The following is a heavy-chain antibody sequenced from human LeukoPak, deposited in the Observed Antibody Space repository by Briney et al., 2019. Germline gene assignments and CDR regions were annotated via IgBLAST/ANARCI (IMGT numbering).Heavy chain of an antibody. CDR3: ARDASLAYCGGDCYSALGY. Sequence: PSETLSLTCSVSGYSISSGYFWGWIRQPPGKGLEWIGRIYHSGTTYYNPSLKSRVTISVDTSKNQFSLKLSSVTAADTAVYYCARDASLAYCGGDCYSALGYWGQGTLVTVSS. V-gene: IGHV4-38-2*02. CDR1: GYSISSGYF. CDR2: IYHSGTT. D-gene: IGHD2-21*02. J-gene: IGHJ4*02.